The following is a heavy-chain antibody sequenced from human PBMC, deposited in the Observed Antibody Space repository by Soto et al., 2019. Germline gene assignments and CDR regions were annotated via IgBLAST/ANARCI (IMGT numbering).Heavy chain of an antibody. Sequence: QVQLQESGPGLVKPSQTLSLTCTVSGGSIISGSYYWSWIRQHPGNGLEWIGYIYYSGSTYYSPSLKSRVTISVDTSKHQFSLKLNSVADADTAVYYCAREGSGRLGWFDPWGQGTLVTVSS. CDR1: GGSIISGSYY. V-gene: IGHV4-31*03. CDR3: AREGSGRLGWFDP. J-gene: IGHJ5*02. CDR2: IYYSGST. D-gene: IGHD3-10*01.